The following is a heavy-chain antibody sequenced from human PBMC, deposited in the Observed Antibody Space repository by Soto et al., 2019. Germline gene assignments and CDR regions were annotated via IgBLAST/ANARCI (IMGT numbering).Heavy chain of an antibody. CDR2: ISYDGSNK. J-gene: IGHJ4*02. CDR3: AKDGVVAATTQIDY. D-gene: IGHD2-15*01. CDR1: GFTFSSYG. Sequence: GGSLRLSCAASGFTFSSYGMHWVRQAPGKGLEWVAVISYDGSNKYYADSVKGRFTISRDNSKNTLYLQMNSLRAEDTAVYYCAKDGVVAATTQIDYWGQGTLVTVSS. V-gene: IGHV3-30*18.